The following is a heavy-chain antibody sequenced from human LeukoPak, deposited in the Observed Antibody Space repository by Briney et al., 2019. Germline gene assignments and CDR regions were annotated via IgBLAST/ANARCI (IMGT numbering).Heavy chain of an antibody. CDR3: AKDSHPLYSGSYDY. CDR1: GFTFSNHA. Sequence: GGSLRLSCVASGFTFSNHAMSWVRQAPGKGLEWVSGISWNSGSIGYADSVKGRFTISRDNAKNSLYLQMNSLRAEDTALYYCAKDSHPLYSGSYDYWGQGTLVTVSS. V-gene: IGHV3-9*01. CDR2: ISWNSGSI. J-gene: IGHJ4*02. D-gene: IGHD1-26*01.